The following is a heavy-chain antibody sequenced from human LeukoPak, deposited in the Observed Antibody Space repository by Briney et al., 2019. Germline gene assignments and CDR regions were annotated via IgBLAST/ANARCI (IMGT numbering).Heavy chain of an antibody. Sequence: SETLSLTCTVSGDPISSYYWSWIRQPAGKGLEWTGRIYTSGTTNYNSSLKSRLTMSVDTPKNQFSLKLSSVTAADTAVYYCARLGSSGSAQYFQDWGQGTLVTVSS. CDR2: IYTSGTT. D-gene: IGHD6-19*01. V-gene: IGHV4-4*07. CDR1: GDPISSYY. J-gene: IGHJ1*01. CDR3: ARLGSSGSAQYFQD.